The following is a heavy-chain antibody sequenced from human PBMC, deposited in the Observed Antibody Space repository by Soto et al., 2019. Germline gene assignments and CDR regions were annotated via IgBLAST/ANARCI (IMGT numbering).Heavy chain of an antibody. CDR3: AKLPPMYYYDSSGLDY. D-gene: IGHD3-22*01. V-gene: IGHV3-23*01. CDR1: GFTFSSYA. Sequence: GGSLRLSCAASGFTFSSYAMSWVRQAPGKGLEWVSAISGSGGSTYYADSVKGRFTISRDNSKNTLYLQMNSLRAEDTAVYYCAKLPPMYYYDSSGLDYWGQGTLVTVSS. CDR2: ISGSGGST. J-gene: IGHJ4*02.